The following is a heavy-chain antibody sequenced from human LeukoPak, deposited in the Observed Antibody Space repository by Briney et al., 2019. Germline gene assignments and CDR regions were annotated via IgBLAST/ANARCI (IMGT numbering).Heavy chain of an antibody. CDR1: GFTFSSYS. CDR3: ARDLGWGPFLPGRCDY. D-gene: IGHD2/OR15-2a*01. J-gene: IGHJ4*02. Sequence: GGSLRLSCAASGFTFSSYSMNWVRQAPGKGLEWVSSISSSSYIYYADSLKGRFTISRDNAKNSLYLQMNSLRAEDTAVYYCARDLGWGPFLPGRCDYWGQGTLVTVSS. V-gene: IGHV3-21*01. CDR2: ISSSSYI.